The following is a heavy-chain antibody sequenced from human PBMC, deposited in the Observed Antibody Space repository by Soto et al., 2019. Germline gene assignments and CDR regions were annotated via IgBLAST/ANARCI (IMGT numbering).Heavy chain of an antibody. CDR1: GGSISSSSYY. V-gene: IGHV4-39*01. CDR2: IYYSGST. CDR3: ASPRYYYGEYRELVY. Sequence: SETLSLTCTVSGGSISSSSYYWGWIRQPPGKGLEWIGSIYYSGSTYYNPSLKSRVTISVDTSKNQFSLKLSSVTAADTAVYYCASPRYYYGEYRELVYWGQGTLVTVSS. J-gene: IGHJ4*02. D-gene: IGHD4-17*01.